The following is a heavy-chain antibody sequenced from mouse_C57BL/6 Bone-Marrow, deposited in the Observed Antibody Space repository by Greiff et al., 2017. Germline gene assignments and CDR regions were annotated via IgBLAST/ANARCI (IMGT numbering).Heavy chain of an antibody. CDR1: YFAFMASA. Sequence: QVQLQQSGAELVRPGSSVKLSCKASYFAFMASAMHWVKQRPGHGLEWIGSFTMYSDATEYSENFKGKATLTANTSSSTAYMALSSLTSEDSAVYYCARDRIDYYGRRVAMDYWGQGTSVTVSS. V-gene: IGHV1-49*01. J-gene: IGHJ4*01. CDR2: FTMYSDAT. D-gene: IGHD1-1*01. CDR3: ARDRIDYYGRRVAMDY.